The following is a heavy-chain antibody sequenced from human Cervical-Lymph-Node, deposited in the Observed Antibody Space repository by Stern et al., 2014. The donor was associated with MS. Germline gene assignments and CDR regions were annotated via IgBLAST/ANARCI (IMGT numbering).Heavy chain of an antibody. J-gene: IGHJ4*02. V-gene: IGHV4-61*02. CDR1: GGSVGSGSYD. CDR2: IYTTGSP. Sequence: VQLVESGPGLVKPSQTLSLTCTVSGGSVGSGSYDWSWIRQPAGKGLEWIGRIYTTGSPYYNPSLKSRDSLSIDTSKNQFSLKLTSVTAADTAVYYCARDKEDTNMAFRYFDNWGQGTLVTVSS. CDR3: ARDKEDTNMAFRYFDN. D-gene: IGHD5-18*01.